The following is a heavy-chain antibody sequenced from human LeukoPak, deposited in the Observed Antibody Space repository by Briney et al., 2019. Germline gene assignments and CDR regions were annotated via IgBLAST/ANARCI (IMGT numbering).Heavy chain of an antibody. J-gene: IGHJ4*02. CDR2: ISGSGGST. CDR3: AKDGRPLRGLRLRELSPNDY. V-gene: IGHV3-23*01. D-gene: IGHD3-16*02. Sequence: GGSLRLSCAASGFTFSSYAMSWVRQAPGKGLEWVSAISGSGGSTYYADSVKGRFTISRDNSKNTLYLQMNSLRAEDTAVYYCAKDGRPLRGLRLRELSPNDYWGQGTLVTVSS. CDR1: GFTFSSYA.